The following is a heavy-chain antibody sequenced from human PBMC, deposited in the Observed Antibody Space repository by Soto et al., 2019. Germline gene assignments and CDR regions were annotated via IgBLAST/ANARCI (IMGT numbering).Heavy chain of an antibody. D-gene: IGHD4-17*01. Sequence: EVQLLESGGALVQPGGSLRLSCAASEFTFSTSGMTWVRLAPGRGLDYVSAINPSGSRTYYADSVKGRLTISRDNSKNTLSMQTNSLRAEDTAIDYCAKTPRGGDYVDWYFDLWGRGTLVTVSS. CDR3: AKTPRGGDYVDWYFDL. V-gene: IGHV3-23*05. J-gene: IGHJ2*01. CDR1: EFTFSTSG. CDR2: INPSGSRT.